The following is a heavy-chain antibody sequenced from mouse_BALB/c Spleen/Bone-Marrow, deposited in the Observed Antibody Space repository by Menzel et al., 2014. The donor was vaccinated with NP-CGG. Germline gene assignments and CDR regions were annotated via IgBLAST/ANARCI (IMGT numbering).Heavy chain of an antibody. CDR2: INSNGGST. V-gene: IGHV5-6-3*01. J-gene: IGHJ2*01. Sequence: EVQGVKSGGGLVQPGGSLKLSCAASGFTFSSYGMSWVRQTPDKRLELVASINSNGGSTYYPDSVKGRFTISRDNAKNTLSLQMSSLKSEDTAMYYCARGNYGNYVDYFDYWGQGTTLTVSS. CDR3: ARGNYGNYVDYFDY. CDR1: GFTFSSYG. D-gene: IGHD2-1*01.